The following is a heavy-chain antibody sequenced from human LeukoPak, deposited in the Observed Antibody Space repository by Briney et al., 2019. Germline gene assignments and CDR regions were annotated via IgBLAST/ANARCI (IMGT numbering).Heavy chain of an antibody. Sequence: GGSLRLSCSASGFTVSSNYMRWVRQAPGKGLEGVSVIYSGGSTYYADSVKGRFTISRDNSKNTLYLQMNSLRAEDTAVYYCARVSGYSYGYFDYWGQGTLVAVSS. D-gene: IGHD5-18*01. V-gene: IGHV3-66*01. CDR1: GFTVSSNY. J-gene: IGHJ4*02. CDR3: ARVSGYSYGYFDY. CDR2: IYSGGST.